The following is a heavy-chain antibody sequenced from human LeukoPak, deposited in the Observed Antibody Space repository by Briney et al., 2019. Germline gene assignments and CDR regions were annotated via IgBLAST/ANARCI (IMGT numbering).Heavy chain of an antibody. D-gene: IGHD3-10*01. CDR2: ISAYNGNT. V-gene: IGHV1-18*01. Sequence: ASVKVSCKASGYTFTSYGISWVRQAPGQGLERMGWISAYNGNTDYAQKLQGRVTMTTDTSTSTAYMELRSLRSDDTAVYYCARDDYYGSGSYYNPFDYWGQGTLVTVSS. J-gene: IGHJ4*02. CDR1: GYTFTSYG. CDR3: ARDDYYGSGSYYNPFDY.